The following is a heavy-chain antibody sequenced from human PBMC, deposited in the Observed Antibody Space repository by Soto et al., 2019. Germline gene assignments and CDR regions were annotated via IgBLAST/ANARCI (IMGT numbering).Heavy chain of an antibody. CDR1: GFTFSDYY. CDR3: ARGGYCMGGRCLWKSTGMDV. J-gene: IGHJ6*02. Sequence: QVQLVESGGGLVKPGGSLRLSCAASGFTFSDYYMSWVRQAPGKGLEWISYISSSGSTIFYAPSVKGRFTISRDNAKDSLDLQMERLRAEDTAVYFCARGGYCMGGRCLWKSTGMDVWGRGTTVTVSS. V-gene: IGHV3-11*01. D-gene: IGHD2-15*01. CDR2: ISSSGSTI.